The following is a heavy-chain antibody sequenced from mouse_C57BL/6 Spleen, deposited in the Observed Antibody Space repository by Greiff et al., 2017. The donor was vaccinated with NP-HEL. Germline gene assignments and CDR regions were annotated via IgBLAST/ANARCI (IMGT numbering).Heavy chain of an antibody. V-gene: IGHV14-2*01. CDR1: GFNIKDYY. Sequence: DVQLQESGAELVKPGASVKLSCTASGFNIKDYYMHWVKQRTEQGLEWIGRIDPEDGETKYAPKFQGKATITADTSSNTAYLQLSSLTSEDTAVYYCAPHDGYGSSPAWFAYWGQGTLVTVSA. D-gene: IGHD1-1*01. J-gene: IGHJ3*01. CDR3: APHDGYGSSPAWFAY. CDR2: IDPEDGET.